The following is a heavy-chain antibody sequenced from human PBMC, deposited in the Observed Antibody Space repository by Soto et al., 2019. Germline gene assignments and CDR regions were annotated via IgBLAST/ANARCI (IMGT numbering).Heavy chain of an antibody. CDR3: ARRPDAFDI. J-gene: IGHJ3*02. Sequence: GGSLRLSCAGSGSTFTDFTMTWVRQAPGKGLEWVSAISGDGLSTYYAGSVKGRFTISRDNSKTTLYPQMNSLRAEDTAVYYCARRPDAFDIWGRGTMVTVSS. CDR2: ISGDGLST. CDR1: GSTFTDFT. V-gene: IGHV3-23*01.